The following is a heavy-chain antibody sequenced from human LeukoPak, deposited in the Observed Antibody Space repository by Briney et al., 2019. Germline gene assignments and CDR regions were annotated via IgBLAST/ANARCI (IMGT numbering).Heavy chain of an antibody. D-gene: IGHD5-12*01. Sequence: PSGTLSLTCAVSGGSISSSKWWSWVRQPPGRGLEWIVVFYDSGNTNYTASLKSRVTISGDTSKSQFSLKLNTLTAADTAVYYCSRHTRPGYSGYENAFDIWLQGTMVTVSS. CDR1: GGSISSSKW. V-gene: IGHV4-4*02. CDR3: SRHTRPGYSGYENAFDI. CDR2: FYDSGNT. J-gene: IGHJ3*02.